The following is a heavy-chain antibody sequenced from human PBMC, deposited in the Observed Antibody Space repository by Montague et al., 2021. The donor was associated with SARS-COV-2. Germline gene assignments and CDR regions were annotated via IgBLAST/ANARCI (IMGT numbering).Heavy chain of an antibody. D-gene: IGHD6-13*01. CDR2: ISYSGST. CDR1: DVPTSAHF. V-gene: IGHV4-59*11. Sequence: SETLSLTCTVSDVPTSAHFWSWIRQSPGKGLEWIGYISYSGSTKYSPSLTSRVTISLGSSRKHLSLDLRSVTAADTAVYYCAREQQLAPRGFGVDAWGQGTTVTVTS. CDR3: AREQQLAPRGFGVDA. J-gene: IGHJ6*02.